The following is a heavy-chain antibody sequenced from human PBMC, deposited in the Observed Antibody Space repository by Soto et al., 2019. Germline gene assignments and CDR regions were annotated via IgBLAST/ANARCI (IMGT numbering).Heavy chain of an antibody. Sequence: GGSLRLSCAASDFAFGSHTMAWVRQAPGKGLEWVSSISSATTYILYVDSVRGRFTISRDNAKKSLFLQMDSLTADDTAVYFCARKILPADHSGPFDLWGQGTMVTVSS. CDR3: ARKILPADHSGPFDL. CDR2: ISSATTYI. CDR1: DFAFGSHT. V-gene: IGHV3-21*01. D-gene: IGHD1-26*01. J-gene: IGHJ3*01.